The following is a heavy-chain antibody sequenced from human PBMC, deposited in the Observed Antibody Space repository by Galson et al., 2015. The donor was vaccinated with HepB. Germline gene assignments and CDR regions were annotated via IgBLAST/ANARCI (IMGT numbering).Heavy chain of an antibody. D-gene: IGHD2-2*01. CDR2: IIPILGIA. Sequence: SVKVSCKASGGTFSSYTISWVRRAPGQGLEWMGRIIPILGIANYAQKFQGRVTITADKSTSTAYMELSSLRSEDTAVYYCARVSTSLKYGMDVWGQGTTVTVSS. CDR3: ARVSTSLKYGMDV. J-gene: IGHJ6*02. V-gene: IGHV1-69*02. CDR1: GGTFSSYT.